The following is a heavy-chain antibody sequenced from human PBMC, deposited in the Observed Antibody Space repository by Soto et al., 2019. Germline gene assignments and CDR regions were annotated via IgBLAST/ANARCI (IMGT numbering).Heavy chain of an antibody. D-gene: IGHD5-12*01. CDR1: GYPFTSYH. Sequence: QVQLVQSGAEVGKPGASLKLSCQTSGYPFTSYHMHWVRQAPGQGLEWMGVINPTEGRTRYSQRFQDRVTMTRDTSTSTVYLELSSLRSEDTATYFCARGREYSFGYNWFDPWGQGTLVTVSS. J-gene: IGHJ5*02. CDR2: INPTEGRT. CDR3: ARGREYSFGYNWFDP. V-gene: IGHV1-46*01.